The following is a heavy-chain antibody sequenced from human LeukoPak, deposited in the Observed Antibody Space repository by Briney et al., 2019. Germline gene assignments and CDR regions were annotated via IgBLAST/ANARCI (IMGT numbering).Heavy chain of an antibody. J-gene: IGHJ4*02. CDR2: INDRGST. D-gene: IGHD3-16*01. CDR3: ENIVSRLGHLSHDY. Sequence: PSETLSLTCGISGGYFSDYSWYWIRQPPGKGLEWIGEINDRGSTNYNPSLKSRVTVSADTSKNQFSLRLSSVTAADTAVYYCENIVSRLGHLSHDYWGQGTLVTVCS. CDR1: GGYFSDYS. V-gene: IGHV4-34*01.